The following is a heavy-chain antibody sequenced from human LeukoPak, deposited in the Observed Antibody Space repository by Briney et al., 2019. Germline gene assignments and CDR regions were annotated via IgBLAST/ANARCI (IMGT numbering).Heavy chain of an antibody. CDR3: AKDAQMQFPSYYYGMDV. J-gene: IGHJ6*02. CDR1: GFTFSSYW. D-gene: IGHD3-16*01. V-gene: IGHV3-7*05. Sequence: PGGPLRLSCAASGFTFSSYWMSWVRQAPGKGLEWVANIKQDGSDKNYVDSVKGRFTISRDNGKNSLHLQMNSLRAEDTAVYSCAKDAQMQFPSYYYGMDVWGQGTTVIVSS. CDR2: IKQDGSDK.